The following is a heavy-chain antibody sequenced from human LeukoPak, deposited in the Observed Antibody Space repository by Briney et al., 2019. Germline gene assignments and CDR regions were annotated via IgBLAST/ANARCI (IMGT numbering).Heavy chain of an antibody. D-gene: IGHD6-13*01. CDR1: GFTFSSYS. J-gene: IGHJ4*02. V-gene: IGHV3-21*04. CDR3: ATHLPSSSWYTFLYYFDY. CDR2: ISSSSSYI. Sequence: GGSLRLSCAASGFTFSSYSMNWVRQAPGKGLEWVSSISSSSSYIYYADSVKGRFTISRDNSKNTLYLQMNSLRAEDTAVYYCATHLPSSSWYTFLYYFDYWGQGTLVTVSS.